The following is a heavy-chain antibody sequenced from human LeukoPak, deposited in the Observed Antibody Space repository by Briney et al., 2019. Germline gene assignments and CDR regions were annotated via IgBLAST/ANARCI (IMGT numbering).Heavy chain of an antibody. J-gene: IGHJ5*02. CDR3: ARGRSSSLNWFDP. V-gene: IGHV4-34*01. Sequence: SETLSLTCAVHGGSFSGYYWSWIRQPPGKGLEWIGEINHSGSTNYNPSLKSRVTISVDTSKNQFSLKLSSVTAADTAVYYCARGRSSSLNWFDPWGQGTLVTVSS. CDR2: INHSGST. D-gene: IGHD6-13*01. CDR1: GGSFSGYY.